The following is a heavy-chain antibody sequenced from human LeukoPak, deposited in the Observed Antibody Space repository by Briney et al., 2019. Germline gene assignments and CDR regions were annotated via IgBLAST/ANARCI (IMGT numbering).Heavy chain of an antibody. Sequence: AASVKVSCKASGGTFSSYAISWVRQAPGQGLEWMGRIIPILGIANYAQKFQGRVTITADKSTSTAYMELSSLRSEDTAVYYCARGPPRPGTAMPKPFDYWGQGTLVTVSS. D-gene: IGHD5-18*01. V-gene: IGHV1-69*04. CDR2: IIPILGIA. CDR3: ARGPPRPGTAMPKPFDY. CDR1: GGTFSSYA. J-gene: IGHJ4*02.